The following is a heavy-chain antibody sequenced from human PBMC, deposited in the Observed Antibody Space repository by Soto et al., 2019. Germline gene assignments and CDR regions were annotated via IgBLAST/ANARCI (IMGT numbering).Heavy chain of an antibody. CDR3: AKEHDSHDYCDLNYYYGMDV. Sequence: GGSRRLSCAASGFTFSSYDMSWVRQAPGKGLEWVSAISGSGGSTYYADSVKGRFTISRDNSKNTLYLQMNSLRAEDTAVYYCAKEHDSHDYCDLNYYYGMDVWGQGTTVTVSS. J-gene: IGHJ6*02. D-gene: IGHD4-17*01. CDR2: ISGSGGST. CDR1: GFTFSSYD. V-gene: IGHV3-23*01.